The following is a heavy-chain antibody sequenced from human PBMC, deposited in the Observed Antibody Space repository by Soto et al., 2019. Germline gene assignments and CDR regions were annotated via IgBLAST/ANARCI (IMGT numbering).Heavy chain of an antibody. CDR1: GEPLGSGQSY. CDR3: ARGRCDSAWSSFGRRMDV. J-gene: IGHJ6*02. Sequence: QVQLQESGPGLVKSSETLSLISFVSGEPLGSGQSYWNWIRQAPGKGMEWIGHAFVTGATKYSAPLKSRVTMSMDTSKSQISLTLTSVTAADSATYFCARGRCDSAWSSFGRRMDVWGQGTTVTVSS. D-gene: IGHD3-3*01. CDR2: AFVTGAT. V-gene: IGHV4-61*01.